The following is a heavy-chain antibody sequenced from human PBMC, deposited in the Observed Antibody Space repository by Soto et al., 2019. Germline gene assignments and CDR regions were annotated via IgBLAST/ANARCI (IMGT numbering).Heavy chain of an antibody. V-gene: IGHV4-4*07. Sequence: SETLSLTFTVSGGSISSYYWSWIRQPAGKGLEWIGRIYTSGSTNYNPSLKSRVLMSVDTSKNQFSLKLNSVTAADTAVYYCAREYSSSSGRTLDIWGQGTMVTVSS. CDR1: GGSISSYY. CDR3: AREYSSSSGRTLDI. D-gene: IGHD6-6*01. J-gene: IGHJ3*02. CDR2: IYTSGST.